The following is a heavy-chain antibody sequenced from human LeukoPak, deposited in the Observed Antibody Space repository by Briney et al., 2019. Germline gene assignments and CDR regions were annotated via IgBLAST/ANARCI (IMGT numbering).Heavy chain of an antibody. J-gene: IGHJ4*02. CDR1: GFTFSSYA. Sequence: GGSLRLSCAASGFTFSSYAMHWVRQAPGKGLEYVSAISNNGGTTYYANSVKGRFTISRDNSKSTLYLQMGSLRAEDMAVYYCARVNGSGSYYDYWGQGTLVTVSS. V-gene: IGHV3-64*01. CDR2: ISNNGGTT. CDR3: ARVNGSGSYYDY. D-gene: IGHD3-10*01.